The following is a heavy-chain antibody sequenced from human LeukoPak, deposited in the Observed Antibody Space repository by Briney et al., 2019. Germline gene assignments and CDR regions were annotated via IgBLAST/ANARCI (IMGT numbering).Heavy chain of an antibody. V-gene: IGHV4-39*07. J-gene: IGHJ5*02. CDR3: ARVLSAYRVELRPNWFDP. CDR1: GGSISSSSYY. CDR2: IYYSGST. D-gene: IGHD1-7*01. Sequence: SETLSLTCTVSGGSISSSSYYWGWIRQPPGKGLEWIGSIYYSGSTYYNPSLKSRVTISVDTSKNQFSLKLSSVTAADTAVYYCARVLSAYRVELRPNWFDPWGQGTLVTVSS.